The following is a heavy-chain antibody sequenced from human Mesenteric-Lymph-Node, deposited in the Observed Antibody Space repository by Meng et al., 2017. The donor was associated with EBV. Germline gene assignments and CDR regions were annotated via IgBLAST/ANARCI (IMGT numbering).Heavy chain of an antibody. CDR3: AIALFSSTWYKSFYFDS. Sequence: VQLVGCGPLLVQPSGTLSLTLASAVDSISSVTYWWSWVRQSPGKVLECIGEIYHSGTTNYNPSLKRRVTMSVDKSKNQFSLTLSSVTAADTAVYYCAIALFSSTWYKSFYFDSWGQGTLVTVSS. CDR1: VDSISSVTYW. CDR2: IYHSGTT. J-gene: IGHJ4*02. V-gene: IGHV4-4*02. D-gene: IGHD6-13*01.